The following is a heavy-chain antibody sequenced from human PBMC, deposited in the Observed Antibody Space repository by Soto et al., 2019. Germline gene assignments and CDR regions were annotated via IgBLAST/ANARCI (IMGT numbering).Heavy chain of an antibody. CDR2: IYHSGTT. CDR3: ARAHYGDYGYGMDV. J-gene: IGHJ6*02. D-gene: IGHD4-17*01. V-gene: IGHV4-30-2*01. Sequence: SETLSLTCAVSGGSISSGGYSWSWIRQPPGKGLEWIGYIYHSGTTYYNPSLRSRVTISVDRSKNQFSLKLSSVTAADTAVYYCARAHYGDYGYGMDVWGQGTTVTVSS. CDR1: GGSISSGGYS.